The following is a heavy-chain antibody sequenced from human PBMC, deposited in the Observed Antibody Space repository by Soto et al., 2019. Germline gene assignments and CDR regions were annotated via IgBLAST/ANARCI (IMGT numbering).Heavy chain of an antibody. D-gene: IGHD6-19*01. CDR3: ARHANSGWINNDY. CDR2: IYYSGST. Sequence: PSETLSLTCTVSGGSISSGGYYWSWIRQHPGKGLEWIGYIYYSGSTYYNPSLKSRVTISVDTSKNQFSLKLSSMTAADTAVYYCARHANSGWINNDYWGQGTLVTVSS. J-gene: IGHJ4*02. CDR1: GGSISSGGYY. V-gene: IGHV4-31*03.